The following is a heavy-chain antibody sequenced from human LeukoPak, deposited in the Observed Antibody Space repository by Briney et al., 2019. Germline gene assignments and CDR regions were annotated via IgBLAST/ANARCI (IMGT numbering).Heavy chain of an antibody. CDR3: AATIRGYSCGFDY. J-gene: IGHJ4*02. Sequence: GGSLRLSCAASGFTFSSYGMHWVRQAPGKGLEWVAVISYDGSNKYYADSVKGRFTISRDNSKNTLYLQMNSLRAEDTAVYYCAATIRGYSCGFDYWGQGTLVTVSS. CDR1: GFTFSSYG. V-gene: IGHV3-30*03. CDR2: ISYDGSNK. D-gene: IGHD5-18*01.